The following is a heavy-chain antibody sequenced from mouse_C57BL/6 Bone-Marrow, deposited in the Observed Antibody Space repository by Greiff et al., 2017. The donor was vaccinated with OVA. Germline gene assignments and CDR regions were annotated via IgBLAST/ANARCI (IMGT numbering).Heavy chain of an antibody. CDR1: GYTFTSYW. CDR2: IYPGSGST. CDR3: ARYDYDENYAMDY. V-gene: IGHV1-55*01. D-gene: IGHD2-4*01. Sequence: VKLQQPGAELVKPGASVKMSCKASGYTFTSYWITWVKQRPGQGLEWIGDIYPGSGSTNYNEKFKSKATLTVDTSSSTAYMQLSSLTSEDSAVYYCARYDYDENYAMDYWGQGTSVTVSS. J-gene: IGHJ4*01.